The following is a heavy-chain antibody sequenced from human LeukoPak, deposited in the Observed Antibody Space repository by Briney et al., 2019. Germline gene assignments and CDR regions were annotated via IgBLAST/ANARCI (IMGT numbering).Heavy chain of an antibody. CDR1: GFTFSDYA. CDR2: IRSNTYGGTT. J-gene: IGHJ4*02. Sequence: GGSLRLSCTSSGFTFSDYAMSWVRQAPGKGLEWVGFIRSNTYGGTTEYAASVKGRFAISRDDSKSIAYLQMNSLKTEDTAVYYCTRDDFWSGYSYYFDYWDQGTLVTVSS. D-gene: IGHD3-3*01. CDR3: TRDDFWSGYSYYFDY. V-gene: IGHV3-49*04.